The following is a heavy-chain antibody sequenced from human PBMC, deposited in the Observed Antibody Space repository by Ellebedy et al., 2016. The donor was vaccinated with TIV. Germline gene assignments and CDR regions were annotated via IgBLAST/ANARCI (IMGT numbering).Heavy chain of an antibody. D-gene: IGHD3-10*01. CDR1: GGSFSGYY. V-gene: IGHV4-34*01. Sequence: SETLSLTXAVYGGSFSGYYWSWIRQPPGKGLEWIGEINHSGSTNYNPSLKSRVTISVDTSKNQFSLKLSSVTAADTAVYYCARVLLNNWFDPWGQGTLVTVSS. J-gene: IGHJ5*02. CDR2: INHSGST. CDR3: ARVLLNNWFDP.